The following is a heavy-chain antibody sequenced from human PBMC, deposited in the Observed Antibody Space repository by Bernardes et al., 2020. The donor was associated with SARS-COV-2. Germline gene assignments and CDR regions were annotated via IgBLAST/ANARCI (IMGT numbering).Heavy chain of an antibody. CDR3: ARGSRDYCSSTSCYPYYYYYMDV. Sequence: SETLSLTCAVYGGSFSGYYWSWIRQPPGKGLEWIGEINHSGSTNYNPSLKSRVTISVDTSKNQISLKLSSVTAADTAVYYCARGSRDYCSSTSCYPYYYYYMDVWGKGTTVTVSS. J-gene: IGHJ6*03. V-gene: IGHV4-34*01. CDR2: INHSGST. D-gene: IGHD2-2*01. CDR1: GGSFSGYY.